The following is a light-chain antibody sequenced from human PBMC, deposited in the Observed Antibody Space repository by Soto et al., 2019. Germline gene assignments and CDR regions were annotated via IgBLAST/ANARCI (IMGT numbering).Light chain of an antibody. J-gene: IGKJ5*01. Sequence: EIVLTQSPGTLSLSPGERATLSCRASQSVSSSYLAWYQQKPGQAPRLLIYGASSRATGIPDRFSGSGSGTDFTLTISRLEPEDFAVYYCQQYGSPLTFGQGTRLEMK. CDR1: QSVSSSY. V-gene: IGKV3-20*01. CDR2: GAS. CDR3: QQYGSPLT.